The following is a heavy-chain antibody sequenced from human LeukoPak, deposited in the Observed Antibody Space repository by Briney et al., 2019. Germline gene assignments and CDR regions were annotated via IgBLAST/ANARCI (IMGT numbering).Heavy chain of an antibody. V-gene: IGHV1-69*05. Sequence: ASVKVSCKASGGTFSSYAISWVRQAPGQGLEWMGGIIPIFGTANYAQKFQGRVTITTDESTSTAYMELSSLRSEDTAVYYCAVYIRSTSCNPAWGQGTLVTVAS. J-gene: IGHJ4*03. CDR3: AVYIRSTSCNPA. D-gene: IGHD2-2*01. CDR2: IIPIFGTA. CDR1: GGTFSSYA.